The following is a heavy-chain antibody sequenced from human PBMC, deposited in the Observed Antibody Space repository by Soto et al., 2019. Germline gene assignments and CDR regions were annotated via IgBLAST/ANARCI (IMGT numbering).Heavy chain of an antibody. CDR1: GYTFTGYA. V-gene: IGHV1-3*01. CDR3: ARDRSRGSIGDY. CDR2: INAGNGNT. J-gene: IGHJ4*02. Sequence: GASVKVSCKASGYTFTGYAMHWVRQAPGQRLEWMGWINAGNGNTKYSQKFQGRVTITRDTSASTAYMELSSLRSEDTAVYYCARDRSRGSIGDYWGQGTLVTVSS. D-gene: IGHD3-10*01.